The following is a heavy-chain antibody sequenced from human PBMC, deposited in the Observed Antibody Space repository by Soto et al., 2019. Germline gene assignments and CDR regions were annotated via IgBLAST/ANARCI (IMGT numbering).Heavy chain of an antibody. Sequence: EVQLVQSGGGLVQPGGSLRLSCAASGFAVSTTYMGWVRQAPGKGLEWVSSIYTNGNTYYADSVRGRFTISTDIPRDTLYLQMNSLGVDDTGMYFGARHVASYWYFDLWGRGTLVTVSS. V-gene: IGHV3-66*04. J-gene: IGHJ2*01. CDR2: IYTNGNT. D-gene: IGHD3-16*01. CDR1: GFAVSTTY. CDR3: ARHVASYWYFDL.